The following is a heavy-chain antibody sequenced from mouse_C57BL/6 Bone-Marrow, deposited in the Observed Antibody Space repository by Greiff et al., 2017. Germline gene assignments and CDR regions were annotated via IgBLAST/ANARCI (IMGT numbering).Heavy chain of an antibody. Sequence: VQLQQSGAELARPGASVKLSCKASGYTFTSYGISWVKQRTGQGLEWIGEIYPRSGNTYYNEKFKGKATLPADKSSSTAYMELRSLTSEDSAVYFCARPCSYWYFDVWGTGTTVTVSS. CDR1: GYTFTSYG. CDR3: ARPCSYWYFDV. J-gene: IGHJ1*03. V-gene: IGHV1-81*01. CDR2: IYPRSGNT.